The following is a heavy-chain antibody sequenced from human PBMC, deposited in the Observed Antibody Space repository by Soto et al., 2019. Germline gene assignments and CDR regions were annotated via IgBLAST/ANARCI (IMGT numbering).Heavy chain of an antibody. V-gene: IGHV3-23*01. J-gene: IGHJ4*02. CDR1: GFTFSSYA. D-gene: IGHD2-2*01. Sequence: EVQLLESGGGLVQPGGSLRLSCAASGFTFSSYAMSWVRQAPGKGLEWVSAICGSGGSTYYADSVKGRFTISRDNSKNTLYLQMNSLRDEDTDVYYCAIPGTGDCSSTSCFHFDYWGQGTLVTVSS. CDR2: ICGSGGST. CDR3: AIPGTGDCSSTSCFHFDY.